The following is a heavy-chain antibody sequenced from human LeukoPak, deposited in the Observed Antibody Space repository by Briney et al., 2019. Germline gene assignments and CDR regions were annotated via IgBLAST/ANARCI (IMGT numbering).Heavy chain of an antibody. V-gene: IGHV4-61*01. CDR2: MYYSGST. CDR1: GGSVSRSNYY. Sequence: SETLSLTCNVSGGSVSRSNYYWAWIRQPPGKGLEWIGYMYYSGSTYYNPSLKSRVTISIDTSKNQFSLKLSSVTAADTAVYYCASEYRSDSYFDLWGRGTLVTVSS. CDR3: ASEYRSDSYFDL. D-gene: IGHD6-19*01. J-gene: IGHJ2*01.